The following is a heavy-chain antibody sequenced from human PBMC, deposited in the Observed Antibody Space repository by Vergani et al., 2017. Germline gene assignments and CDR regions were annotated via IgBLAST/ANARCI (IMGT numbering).Heavy chain of an antibody. CDR3: AKVREIGSQYYYYYYGMDV. Sequence: EVQLVESGGVVVQPGGSLRLSCAASGFTFDDYAMHWVRQAPGKGLEWFSRINSDGDSTSYADSVKGRFTISRDNAKNTLYLQMDSLRAEDKSVYYCAKVREIGSQYYYYYYGMDVWGQGTTVTVSS. CDR2: INSDGDST. D-gene: IGHD2-2*01. J-gene: IGHJ6*02. V-gene: IGHV3-74*02. CDR1: GFTFDDYA.